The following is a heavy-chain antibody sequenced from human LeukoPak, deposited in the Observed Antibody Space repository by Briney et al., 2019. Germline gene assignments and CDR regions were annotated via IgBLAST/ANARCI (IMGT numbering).Heavy chain of an antibody. CDR3: ARDSPYDILTGYTFDY. D-gene: IGHD3-9*01. V-gene: IGHV1-69*06. CDR2: IIPIFGTA. CDR1: GGTFSSYA. Sequence: GASVKVSCKASGGTFSSYAISWVRQAPGQGLEWMGGIIPIFGTANYAQKFQGRVTITADKSTSTAYMELSSLRSEDTAVYYCARDSPYDILTGYTFDYWGQGTLVTVSS. J-gene: IGHJ4*02.